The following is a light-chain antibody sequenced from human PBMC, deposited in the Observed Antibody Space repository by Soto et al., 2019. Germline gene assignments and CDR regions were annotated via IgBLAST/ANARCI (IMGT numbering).Light chain of an antibody. CDR2: AAS. CDR1: QTISMY. V-gene: IGKV1-39*01. Sequence: DIQMTQSPSSLSASVGDRVTISCRASQTISMYLNWYQQKPGKAPILLISAASSLQTGVPSRFNGSGSGTEFTLTISSLQPEDLATYYCQHSYTTPPLTFGGGTKVEI. CDR3: QHSYTTPPLT. J-gene: IGKJ4*01.